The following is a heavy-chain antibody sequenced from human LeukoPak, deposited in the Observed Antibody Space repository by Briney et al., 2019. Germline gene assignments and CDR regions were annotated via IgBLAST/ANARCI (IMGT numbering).Heavy chain of an antibody. Sequence: GASVKVSCKASGYTFTSYDINWVRQATGQGLEWMGWINTNTGNPTYAQGFTGRFVFSLDTSVSTAYLQISSLKAEDTAVYYCARSGKKSAAYAFDIWGQGTMVTVSS. D-gene: IGHD6-25*01. CDR3: ARSGKKSAAYAFDI. J-gene: IGHJ3*02. CDR2: INTNTGNP. CDR1: GYTFTSYD. V-gene: IGHV7-4-1*02.